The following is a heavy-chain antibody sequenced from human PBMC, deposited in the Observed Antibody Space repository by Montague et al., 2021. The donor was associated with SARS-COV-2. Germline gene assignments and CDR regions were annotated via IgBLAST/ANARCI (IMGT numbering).Heavy chain of an antibody. CDR3: AGGRGRVWQFDL. V-gene: IGHV4-59*12. Sequence: SETLSLTCTVSGGSISSYYWNWIRQSPGKGLEWIGNVYYSGSTRYSHSLWCRVIISADTSKSKISLRLNSLSAEDTAVYYCAGGRGRVWQFDLWGRGTLVTVS. D-gene: IGHD5-12*01. J-gene: IGHJ2*01. CDR1: GGSISSYY. CDR2: VYYSGST.